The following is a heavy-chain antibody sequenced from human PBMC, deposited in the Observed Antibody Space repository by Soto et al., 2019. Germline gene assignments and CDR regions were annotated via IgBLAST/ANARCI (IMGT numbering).Heavy chain of an antibody. CDR2: IKHSGST. V-gene: IGHV4-34*01. Sequence: QVQLQQWGAGLLKPSETLSLTCAVYGGSFSGYYWSWIRQPPGKGLEWIGEIKHSGSTNYNPSLKSRVTISVDTSKNQFSLKLSSVTAADTAVYYCARGGPLGACSSNSCWNWFDPWGQGTLVTVSS. CDR3: ARGGPLGACSSNSCWNWFDP. CDR1: GGSFSGYY. D-gene: IGHD2-2*01. J-gene: IGHJ5*02.